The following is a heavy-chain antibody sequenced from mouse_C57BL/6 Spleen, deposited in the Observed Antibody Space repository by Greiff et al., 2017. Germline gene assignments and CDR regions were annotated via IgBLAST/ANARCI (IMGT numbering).Heavy chain of an antibody. CDR2: INPSSGYT. D-gene: IGHD3-2*02. J-gene: IGHJ4*01. Sequence: VKLMESGAELAKPGASVKLSCKASGYTFTSYWMHWVKQRPGQGLEWIGYINPSSGYTKYNQKFKDKATLTADKSSSTAYMQLSSLTYEDSAVYYCTTAQATDAMDYWGQGTSVTVSS. CDR3: TTAQATDAMDY. CDR1: GYTFTSYW. V-gene: IGHV1-7*01.